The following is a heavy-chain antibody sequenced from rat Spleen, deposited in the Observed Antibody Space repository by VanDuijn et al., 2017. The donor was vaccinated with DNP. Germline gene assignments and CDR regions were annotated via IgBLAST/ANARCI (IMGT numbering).Heavy chain of an antibody. J-gene: IGHJ3*01. D-gene: IGHD1-1*01. CDR2: ISPGGVNT. CDR3: AVYFYSGDNWFAY. V-gene: IGHV5S11*01. Sequence: EVQVVESGGGLVQPGRSLKLSCAASGFTFSDYYMAWVRQAPTQGLEWVAAISPGGVNTYFRDSVRGRFTISRDDAKSTLYLQMDSLRSEETATYFCAVYFYSGDNWFAYWGQGTLVTVSS. CDR1: GFTFSDYY.